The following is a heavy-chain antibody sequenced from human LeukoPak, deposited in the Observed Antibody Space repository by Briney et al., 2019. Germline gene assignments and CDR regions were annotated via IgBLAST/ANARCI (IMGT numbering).Heavy chain of an antibody. J-gene: IGHJ3*02. CDR3: ARHRYSNGYQATFDI. Sequence: GGSLRLSCAASGFTFTGYSMNWVRQAPGKGLEWVSYISSSSSTIYSADSVKGRFTISRDNAKNSLYLQMNSLRDEDTALYYCARHRYSNGYQATFDIWGQGTMVTVSS. CDR1: GFTFTGYS. V-gene: IGHV3-48*02. D-gene: IGHD5-18*01. CDR2: ISSSSSTI.